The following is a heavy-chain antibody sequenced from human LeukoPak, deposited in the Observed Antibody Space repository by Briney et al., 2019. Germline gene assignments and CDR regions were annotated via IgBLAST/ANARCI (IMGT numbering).Heavy chain of an antibody. CDR1: GFTFNVDG. CDR2: ISPDSRFI. D-gene: IGHD1-26*01. Sequence: PGGSLRLSCSGSGFTFNVDGMNWVRQAPGKGLEWVSSISPDSRFIYQADSVKGRFTISRDNSKNSLYLQMESLRVEDTAVYYCANFQTVGVKPFEHWGQGTLVTVSS. V-gene: IGHV3-21*01. CDR3: ANFQTVGVKPFEH. J-gene: IGHJ5*02.